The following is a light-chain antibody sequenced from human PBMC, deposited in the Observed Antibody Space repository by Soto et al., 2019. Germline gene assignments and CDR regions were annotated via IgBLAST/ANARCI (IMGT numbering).Light chain of an antibody. J-gene: IGLJ3*02. CDR2: DVN. CDR1: SNDVGNYNY. V-gene: IGLV2-11*01. Sequence: QAVVTQPRSVSGSPGQSVAISCTGTSNDVGNYNYVSWYQQYPDKAPKLLIYDVNKRPSGVPGRFSGSKSGDTASLTVSGLQAEDEAFYYCCSYAGSYLWLFGGGTKLTVL. CDR3: CSYAGSYLWL.